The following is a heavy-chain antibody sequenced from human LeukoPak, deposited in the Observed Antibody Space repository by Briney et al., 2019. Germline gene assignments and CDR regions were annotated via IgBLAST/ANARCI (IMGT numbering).Heavy chain of an antibody. Sequence: GGSLRLSCAASGFTFSSYWMHWVRQAPGKGLVWVSRLNSDGSSITYADSVKGRFTISRDNAKNTLYLQVNSLRAEDTAVYYCARQSYYYGSSGYYYDYWGQGTLVTVSS. CDR3: ARQSYYYGSSGYYYDY. CDR2: LNSDGSSI. V-gene: IGHV3-74*01. J-gene: IGHJ4*02. D-gene: IGHD3-22*01. CDR1: GFTFSSYW.